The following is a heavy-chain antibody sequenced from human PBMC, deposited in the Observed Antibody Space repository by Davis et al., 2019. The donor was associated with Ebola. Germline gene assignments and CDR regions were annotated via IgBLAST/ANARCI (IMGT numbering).Heavy chain of an antibody. J-gene: IGHJ4*02. CDR1: GGSISSGGYY. Sequence: PSETLSLTCTVSGGSISSGGYYWSWIRQPPGKGLEWIGEINHSGSTNYNPSLKSRVTISVDTSKNQFSLKLSSVTAADTAVYYCARGDCSSTSCYLDYWGQGTLVTVSS. CDR3: ARGDCSSTSCYLDY. V-gene: IGHV4-61*08. D-gene: IGHD2-2*01. CDR2: INHSGST.